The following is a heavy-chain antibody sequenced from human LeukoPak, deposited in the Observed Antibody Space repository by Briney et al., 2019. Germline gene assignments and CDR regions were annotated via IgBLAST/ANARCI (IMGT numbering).Heavy chain of an antibody. CDR2: ISGSGSTI. V-gene: IGHV3-48*03. D-gene: IGHD3-10*01. CDR1: GFTFSSYE. CDR3: ASSPRGVY. J-gene: IGHJ4*02. Sequence: GGSLRLSRAASGFTFSSYEMSWVRQAPGKGLEWVSEISGSGSTIFYADSVKGRFTISRDNAKNSLYPQMNSLRAEDTAVYYCASSPRGVYWGQGTLVTVSS.